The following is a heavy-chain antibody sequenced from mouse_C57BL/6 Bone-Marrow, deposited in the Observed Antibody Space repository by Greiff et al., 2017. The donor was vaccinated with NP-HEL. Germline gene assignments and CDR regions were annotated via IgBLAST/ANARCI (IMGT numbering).Heavy chain of an antibody. CDR3: TRGIFTTVVFDY. CDR2: IDPETGGT. J-gene: IGHJ2*01. D-gene: IGHD1-1*01. Sequence: VQLQESGAELVRPGASVTLSCKASGYTFTDYEMHRVKQTPVHGLEWIGAIDPETGGTAYNQKFKGKAILTADKSSSTAYMELRSLTSEDSAVYYCTRGIFTTVVFDYWGQGTTLTVSS. CDR1: GYTFTDYE. V-gene: IGHV1-15*01.